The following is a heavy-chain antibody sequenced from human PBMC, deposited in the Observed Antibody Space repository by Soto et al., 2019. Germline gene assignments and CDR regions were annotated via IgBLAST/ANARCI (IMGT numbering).Heavy chain of an antibody. J-gene: IGHJ4*02. Sequence: GGSLRLSCAASGFTFGGCAGGWVRQAPGKGLEWVSDIIDSGGSTYYADAVKGRFTISRDNSKSTLYLQMNSLRAEDTAVYYCARVGLYYDSSGYYYYWGQGTLVTVSS. CDR1: GFTFGGCA. D-gene: IGHD3-22*01. CDR2: IIDSGGST. CDR3: ARVGLYYDSSGYYYY. V-gene: IGHV3-23*01.